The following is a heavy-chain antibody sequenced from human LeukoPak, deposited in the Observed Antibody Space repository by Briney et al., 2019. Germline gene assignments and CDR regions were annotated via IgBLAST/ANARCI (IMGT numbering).Heavy chain of an antibody. CDR1: GFTFSSYW. D-gene: IGHD3-3*01. CDR3: ARGVWSLDY. Sequence: PGGSLRLSCAASGFTFSSYWTTWVRQAPGKGLEWVANIKQDGSEKYYVDSVKGRFTISRDNARNSLYLQMNSLRAEDTAVYYCARGVWSLDYWGQGTLVTVSS. V-gene: IGHV3-7*01. J-gene: IGHJ4*02. CDR2: IKQDGSEK.